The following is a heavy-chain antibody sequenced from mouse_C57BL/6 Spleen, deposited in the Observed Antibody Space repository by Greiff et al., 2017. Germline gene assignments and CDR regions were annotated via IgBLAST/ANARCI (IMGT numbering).Heavy chain of an antibody. J-gene: IGHJ3*01. Sequence: VQLQQPGAELVKPGASVKVSCKASGYTFTSYWMPWVKQGPGQGLEWIGRIPPSDSDTNYNQKFKGKATLTVDKSSSTASMQHSSLTSEDSAVYYCARYDYDSWFAYWGQGTLVTVSA. D-gene: IGHD2-4*01. V-gene: IGHV1-74*01. CDR1: GYTFTSYW. CDR2: IPPSDSDT. CDR3: ARYDYDSWFAY.